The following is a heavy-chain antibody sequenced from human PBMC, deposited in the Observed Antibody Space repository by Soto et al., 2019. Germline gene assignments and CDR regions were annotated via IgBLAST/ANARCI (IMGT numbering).Heavy chain of an antibody. J-gene: IGHJ4*02. CDR2: ISDDGSNK. D-gene: IGHD4-17*01. V-gene: IGHV3-30-3*01. CDR3: AREGRYGDYFDY. CDR1: GFTFSRYA. Sequence: QVQLVESGGGVVQPGRSLRLSCAASGFTFSRYAMHWVRQAPGKGLEWVAVISDDGSNKYADSVKGRFTMSRDNSKNTLYLPMNSLRAEDTAVYYCAREGRYGDYFDYWGQGTLVIVSS.